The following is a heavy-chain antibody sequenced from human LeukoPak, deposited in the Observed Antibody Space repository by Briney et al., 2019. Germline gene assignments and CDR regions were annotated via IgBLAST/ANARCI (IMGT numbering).Heavy chain of an antibody. CDR1: GFTFSTYW. V-gene: IGHV3-30*18. D-gene: IGHD2-21*02. CDR2: ISYDGSNK. CDR3: AKEGYCGGDCLEYFQH. Sequence: GGSLRLSCAASGFTFSTYWMHWVRQAPGKGLEWVAVISYDGSNKYYADSVKGRFTISRDNSKNTLYLQLNSLRAEDTAVYYCAKEGYCGGDCLEYFQHWGQGTLVTVSS. J-gene: IGHJ1*01.